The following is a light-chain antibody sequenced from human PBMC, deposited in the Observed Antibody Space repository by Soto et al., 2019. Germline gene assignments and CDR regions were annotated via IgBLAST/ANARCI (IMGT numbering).Light chain of an antibody. CDR2: DVS. CDR3: CSYAGSHVL. V-gene: IGLV2-11*01. J-gene: IGLJ2*01. Sequence: QSVLTQPRSVSGSPGQSVTISCTGTSSDVGGYNYVSWYRQHPGKAPKLMIYDVSQRPSGVPDRFSGSKSGNTASLTISGLQDEDEADYYCCSYAGSHVLFGGGTKLTVL. CDR1: SSDVGGYNY.